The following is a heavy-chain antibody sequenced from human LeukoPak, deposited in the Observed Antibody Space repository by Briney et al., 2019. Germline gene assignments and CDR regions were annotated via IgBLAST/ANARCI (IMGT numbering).Heavy chain of an antibody. CDR2: ISYSGST. CDR1: GGSISSYR. D-gene: IGHD3-10*01. Sequence: SETLSLTCTVSGGSISSYRWSWIRQPPGKGLEWIGYISYSGSTNYNPSLKSRVTISVDTSKNQFSLKLSSVTAADTAVYYCARVLVPDLMVRDWGQGTLVTVSS. V-gene: IGHV4-59*01. CDR3: ARVLVPDLMVRD. J-gene: IGHJ4*02.